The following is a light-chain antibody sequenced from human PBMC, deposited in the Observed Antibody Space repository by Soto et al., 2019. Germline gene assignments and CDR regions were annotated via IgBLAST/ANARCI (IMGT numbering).Light chain of an antibody. Sequence: EAVMTQSASTLSVSPGERVTLSCRASQSVSSNLAWHQQKPGQPPRLLIYGASTPATGIPARFSGSGSGTEFTLTISSLQSEDFAVYYCQHYNYWPYSFGQRTKV. CDR3: QHYNYWPYS. J-gene: IGKJ2*03. V-gene: IGKV3-15*01. CDR2: GAS. CDR1: QSVSSN.